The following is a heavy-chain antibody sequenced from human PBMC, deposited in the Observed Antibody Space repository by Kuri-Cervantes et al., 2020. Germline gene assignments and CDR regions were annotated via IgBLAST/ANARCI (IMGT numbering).Heavy chain of an antibody. CDR3: ARDSQYYYDSSGSDAFDI. CDR2: IYYSGST. CDR1: GYSISSGYY. V-gene: IGHV4-31*03. D-gene: IGHD3-22*01. J-gene: IGHJ3*02. Sequence: SETLSLTCTVSGYSISSGYYWSWIRQHPGKGLEWIGYIYYSGSTYYNPSLKSRVTISVDTSKNQFSLKLSSVTAADTAVYYCARDSQYYYDSSGSDAFDIWGQGTMVTVSS.